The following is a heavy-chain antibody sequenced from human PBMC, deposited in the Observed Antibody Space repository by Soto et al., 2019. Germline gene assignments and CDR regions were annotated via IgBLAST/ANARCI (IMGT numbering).Heavy chain of an antibody. CDR1: GFTFSRYW. V-gene: IGHV3-74*01. CDR2: ISSDGSDT. CDR3: VRGWIPDQHVGYLQS. D-gene: IGHD1-26*01. Sequence: EVQLVESGGGLVQPGGSLRLSCAASGFTFSRYWMHWVRQAPGKGLVWVSRISSDGSDTIYADFVKGRFTISRDNAENMLYLQVNSLSADDSAIYCCVRGWIPDQHVGYLQSWGRGTQVSVSA. J-gene: IGHJ5*02.